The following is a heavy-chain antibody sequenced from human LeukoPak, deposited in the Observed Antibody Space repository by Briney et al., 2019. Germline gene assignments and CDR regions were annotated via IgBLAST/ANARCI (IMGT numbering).Heavy chain of an antibody. D-gene: IGHD4-23*01. Sequence: SVKVSCKASGGTFSSYAISWVRQAPGQGLEWMGGIIPIFGTANYAQKFQGRVTITTDESTSTAYMELSSLRSEDTAVYYCARAVDYGGNSLGGWFDPWGQGTLVTVSS. CDR2: IIPIFGTA. V-gene: IGHV1-69*05. J-gene: IGHJ5*02. CDR3: ARAVDYGGNSLGGWFDP. CDR1: GGTFSSYA.